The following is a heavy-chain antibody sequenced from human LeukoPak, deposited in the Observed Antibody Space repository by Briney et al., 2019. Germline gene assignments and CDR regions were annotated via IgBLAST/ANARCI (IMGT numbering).Heavy chain of an antibody. J-gene: IGHJ6*02. Sequence: GGSLRLSCAASGFTFSSYGMHWVRQAPGKGLEWVAVISFDGSNKYYADSVKGRFTISRDNSKSTLYLQMNSLRAEDTAVYYCAKERVVLRFLEWLFALDGMDVWGQGTTVTVSS. V-gene: IGHV3-30*18. D-gene: IGHD3-3*01. CDR3: AKERVVLRFLEWLFALDGMDV. CDR1: GFTFSSYG. CDR2: ISFDGSNK.